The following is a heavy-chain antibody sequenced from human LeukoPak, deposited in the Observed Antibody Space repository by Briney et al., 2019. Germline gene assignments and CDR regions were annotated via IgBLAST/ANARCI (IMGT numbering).Heavy chain of an antibody. J-gene: IGHJ5*02. CDR1: GGSISSYY. V-gene: IGHV4-59*01. CDR3: ARGRPNWFDP. CDR2: IYYGGST. Sequence: SETLSLTCTVSGGSISSYYWSWIRQPPGKGLEWIGYIYYGGSTNYNPSLKSRVTISVDTSKNQFSLKLSSVTAADTAVYYCARGRPNWFDPWGQGTLVTVSS.